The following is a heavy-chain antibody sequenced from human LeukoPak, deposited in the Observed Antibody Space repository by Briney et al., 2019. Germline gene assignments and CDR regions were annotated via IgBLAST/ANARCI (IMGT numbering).Heavy chain of an antibody. Sequence: TVKVSCKASGYTFTGYYMHWVRQAPGQGLGWMGRIIPILGIANYAQKFQGRVTITADKSTSTAYMELSSLRSEDTAVYYCAIGYYYYDSSGFLLDYWGQGTLVTVSS. CDR2: IIPILGIA. D-gene: IGHD3-22*01. V-gene: IGHV1-69*04. CDR1: GYTFTGYY. CDR3: AIGYYYYDSSGFLLDY. J-gene: IGHJ4*02.